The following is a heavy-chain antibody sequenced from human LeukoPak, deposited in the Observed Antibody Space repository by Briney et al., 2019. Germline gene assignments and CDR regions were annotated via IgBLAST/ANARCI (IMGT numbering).Heavy chain of an antibody. CDR3: ARDPNGDYIGAFDM. J-gene: IGHJ3*02. CDR2: IRGGGGSA. V-gene: IGHV3-23*01. Sequence: PRGSLRLSCAASGFTFSAYAMMWVRQAPGKGPEWVSAIRGGGGSAFYADSVKGRFTISRDNSKYTLFLQMNSLRAEDTAVYYCARDPNGDYIGAFDMWGPGTMVTVSS. CDR1: GFTFSAYA. D-gene: IGHD4-17*01.